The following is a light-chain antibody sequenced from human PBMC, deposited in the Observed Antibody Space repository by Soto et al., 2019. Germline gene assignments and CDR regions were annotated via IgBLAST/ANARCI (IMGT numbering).Light chain of an antibody. CDR1: QSVSNNH. CDR3: QQYGSSPRA. CDR2: GAS. Sequence: EIVLTQCSGVLSLSPGERATLYCRACQSVSNNHLAWYQQKFGQAPRLLIYGASNGVTGIPDRFSGSGPGTDFTLTISRLEPEDFAVYYCQQYGSSPRAFGEGTKVDIK. V-gene: IGKV3-20*01. J-gene: IGKJ1*01.